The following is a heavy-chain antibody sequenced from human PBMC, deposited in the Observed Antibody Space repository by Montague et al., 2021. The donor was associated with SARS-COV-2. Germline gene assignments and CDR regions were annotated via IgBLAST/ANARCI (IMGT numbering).Heavy chain of an antibody. Sequence: SLRLSCAASGFTFNNYAMRWARQVPGKGLEWVATIAHSGGTFYADSVGGRFTISRDNSKNTMYLLMNSLRVEDTAVYYCANYHDNTGYYGAFDNWGQGTLVTVSS. V-gene: IGHV3-23*01. CDR3: ANYHDNTGYYGAFDN. CDR2: IAHSGGT. CDR1: GFTFNNYA. D-gene: IGHD3-22*01. J-gene: IGHJ4*02.